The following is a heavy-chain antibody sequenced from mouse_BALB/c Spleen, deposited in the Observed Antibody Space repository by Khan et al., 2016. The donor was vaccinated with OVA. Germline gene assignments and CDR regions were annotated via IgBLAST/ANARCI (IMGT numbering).Heavy chain of an antibody. D-gene: IGHD2-10*01. CDR1: GYAFRSYW. CDR3: ARPYYADY. J-gene: IGHJ2*01. CDR2: ILPGTGNT. V-gene: IGHV1-9*01. Sequence: QVQLQQSGAELMKPGASVKISCKATGYAFRSYWIEWVKQRPGHGLEWVGEILPGTGNTNYNVRFEGKATFTADTSYNTAYLQLSSLTSEDSAVYYCARPYYADYWGQGTTLTVSS.